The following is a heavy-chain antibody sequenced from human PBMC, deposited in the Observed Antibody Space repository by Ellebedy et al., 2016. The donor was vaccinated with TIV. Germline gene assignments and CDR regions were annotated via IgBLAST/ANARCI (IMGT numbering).Heavy chain of an antibody. Sequence: PGGSLRLSCVASGFTFSSYGMHWVRQAPGKGLDLVAGIWYDGSPVYYADAVKGRFTISRDNSKNTLYLQMNSLRVEDTAVYSCARGMRVMSYYYGMDVWGQGTTVTVSS. CDR3: ARGMRVMSYYYGMDV. V-gene: IGHV3-33*08. D-gene: IGHD3-16*01. CDR1: GFTFSSYG. CDR2: IWYDGSPV. J-gene: IGHJ6*02.